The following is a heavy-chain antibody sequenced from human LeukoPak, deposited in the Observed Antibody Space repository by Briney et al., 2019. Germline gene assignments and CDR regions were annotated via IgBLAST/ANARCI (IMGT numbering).Heavy chain of an antibody. V-gene: IGHV4-59*08. Sequence: SETLSLTCTVSGGSISSYYWSWIRQPPGKGLEWIGYIYYSGSTNYNPSLKSRVTISVDTSKNQFSLKLSSVTAADTAVYYCARHGPPPGSWFDPWGQGTLVTVSS. CDR3: ARHGPPPGSWFDP. CDR1: GGSISSYY. J-gene: IGHJ5*02. CDR2: IYYSGST.